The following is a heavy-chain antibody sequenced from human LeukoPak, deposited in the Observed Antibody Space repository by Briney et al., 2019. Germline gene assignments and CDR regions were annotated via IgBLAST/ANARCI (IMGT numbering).Heavy chain of an antibody. CDR3: ARGFTSWFDP. V-gene: IGHV4-4*02. Sequence: PSETLSLTCAVSGGSISSSNWWSWVRQPPGKGLEWIGEIYHSGSTYYNPSLKSRVTISVDTSKNQFSLKLSSVTAADTAVYYCARGFTSWFDPWGQGTLVTVSS. J-gene: IGHJ5*02. CDR2: IYHSGST. CDR1: GGSISSSNW. D-gene: IGHD3-3*01.